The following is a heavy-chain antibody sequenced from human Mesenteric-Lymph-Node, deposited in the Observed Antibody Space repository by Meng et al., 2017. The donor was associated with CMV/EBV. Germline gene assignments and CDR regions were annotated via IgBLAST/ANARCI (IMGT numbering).Heavy chain of an antibody. J-gene: IGHJ3*02. CDR2: ISGIGSTI. Sequence: SCAAYGFSFSDYYMSWIRQAPGKGLEWVSHISGIGSTIYYTDSVKGRFTISRDNAKNSLYLQINSLRAEDTAVYYCARARIGAFFDIWGQGTMVTVSS. CDR1: GFSFSDYY. V-gene: IGHV3-11*01. CDR3: ARARIGAFFDI. D-gene: IGHD3-16*01.